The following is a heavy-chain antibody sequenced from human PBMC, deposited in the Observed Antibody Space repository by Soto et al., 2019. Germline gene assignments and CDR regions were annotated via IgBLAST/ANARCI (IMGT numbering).Heavy chain of an antibody. CDR2: IYYSGST. V-gene: IGHV4-39*01. CDR1: GGPISGSRYY. CDR3: ARGGIPPSGYGIAYAMDV. D-gene: IGHD1-26*01. J-gene: IGHJ6*02. Sequence: SETLSLTCTVSGGPISGSRYYWGWIRQPPGRGLEWIGYIYYSGSTYYTPALKSRVTLSVDTSKNQFSLNLTSVTAADTAVYYCARGGIPPSGYGIAYAMDVWGQGTTVTVSS.